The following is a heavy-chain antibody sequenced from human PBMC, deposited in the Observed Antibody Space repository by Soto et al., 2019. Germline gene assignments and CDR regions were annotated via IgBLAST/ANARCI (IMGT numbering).Heavy chain of an antibody. CDR2: ISYDGSNK. V-gene: IGHV3-30*18. J-gene: IGHJ4*02. D-gene: IGHD3-3*01. Sequence: GGSLRLSCAASGFTFSSYGMHWVRQAPGKGLEWVAVISYDGSNKYYADSVKGRFTISRDNSKNTLYLQMNSLRAEDTAVYYCAKDRAQLVRFLEWLPSPIDYWGQGTLVTVSS. CDR3: AKDRAQLVRFLEWLPSPIDY. CDR1: GFTFSSYG.